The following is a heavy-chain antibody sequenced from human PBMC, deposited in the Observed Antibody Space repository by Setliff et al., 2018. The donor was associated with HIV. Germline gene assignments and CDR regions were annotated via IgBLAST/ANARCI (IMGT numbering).Heavy chain of an antibody. CDR1: GYMFNNYW. CDR3: ARRRPPGYSSPYTIEY. D-gene: IGHD6-13*01. J-gene: IGHJ4*02. CDR2: IDPGDSDT. Sequence: PGESLTISCKGSGYMFNNYWIAWVRQAPGKGLEWMGIIDPGDSDTRYTPSYQGRIIMSIDRFRSTAYLQWRSLTPSDSALYYCARRRPPGYSSPYTIEYWGQGTLVTVSS. V-gene: IGHV5-51*01.